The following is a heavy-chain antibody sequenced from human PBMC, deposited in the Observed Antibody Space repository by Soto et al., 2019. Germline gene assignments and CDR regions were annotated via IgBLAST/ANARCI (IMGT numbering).Heavy chain of an antibody. Sequence: QVQMQESGPGLVKPSGTLSLTCAVSGGSISSRNWWSWVRQPPGKGLEWIGEIDHSGRANYNPSLKRRGTISVDNSKNQLSLKLISMTAADTAVYYWARIGAQNTVSTDYHCYGMDVWGQGTTVTVSS. D-gene: IGHD4-4*01. CDR1: GGSISSRNW. CDR2: IDHSGRA. CDR3: ARIGAQNTVSTDYHCYGMDV. J-gene: IGHJ6*02. V-gene: IGHV4-4*02.